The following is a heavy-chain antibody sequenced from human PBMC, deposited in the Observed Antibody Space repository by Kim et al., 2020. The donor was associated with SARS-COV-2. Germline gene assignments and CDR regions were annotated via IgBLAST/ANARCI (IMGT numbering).Heavy chain of an antibody. D-gene: IGHD5-18*01. V-gene: IGHV1-18*04. Sequence: ASVKVSCKASGYTFTSYGISWVRQAPGQGLEWMGWISAYNGNTNYAQKLQGRVTMTTDTSTSTAYMELRSLRSDDTAVYYCARDLVDTAMVTGFDYWGQGTLVTVSS. CDR2: ISAYNGNT. CDR1: GYTFTSYG. CDR3: ARDLVDTAMVTGFDY. J-gene: IGHJ4*02.